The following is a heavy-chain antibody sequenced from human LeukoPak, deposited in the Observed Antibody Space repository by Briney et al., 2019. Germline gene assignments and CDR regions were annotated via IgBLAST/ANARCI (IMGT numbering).Heavy chain of an antibody. CDR2: IYTSGST. V-gene: IGHV4-4*07. D-gene: IGHD3-3*01. CDR1: GGSISSYY. Sequence: PSGTLALTCTVSGGSISSYYWSWIRQPAGKGLKWIGRIYTSGSTNYNPSLKSRVTMSVDTSKNQFSLKLSSVTAADTAVYYCARDRITIFGVVNQDAFDIWGQGTMVTVSS. CDR3: ARDRITIFGVVNQDAFDI. J-gene: IGHJ3*02.